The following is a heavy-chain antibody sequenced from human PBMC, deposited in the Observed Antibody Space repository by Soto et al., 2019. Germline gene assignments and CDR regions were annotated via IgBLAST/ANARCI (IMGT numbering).Heavy chain of an antibody. CDR3: ARPYCSSTSCYCYYYYGMDV. Sequence: GESLKNSCKGSGYSFTSYWISWVRQMPGKGLEWMGRIDPSDSYTNYSPSFQGHVTISADKSISTAYLQWSSLKASDTAMYYCARPYCSSTSCYCYYYYGMDVWGQGTTVTVSS. D-gene: IGHD2-2*01. CDR2: IDPSDSYT. J-gene: IGHJ6*02. V-gene: IGHV5-10-1*01. CDR1: GYSFTSYW.